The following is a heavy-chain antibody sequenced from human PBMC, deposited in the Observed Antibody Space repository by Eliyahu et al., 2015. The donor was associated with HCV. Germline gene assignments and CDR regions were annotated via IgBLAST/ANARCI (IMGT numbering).Heavy chain of an antibody. Sequence: QLQLQESGPGLVKPSETLSLTCTVSGXSISSXSYYWGWIRQPPGKGLEWIGSIYYSGSTYYNPSLKSRVTISVDTSKNQFSLKLSSVTAADTAVYYCARRGVGLEYGDYSPPIDYWGQGTLVTVSS. CDR1: GXSISSXSYY. CDR3: ARRGVGLEYGDYSPPIDY. CDR2: IYYSGST. J-gene: IGHJ4*02. V-gene: IGHV4-39*01. D-gene: IGHD4-17*01.